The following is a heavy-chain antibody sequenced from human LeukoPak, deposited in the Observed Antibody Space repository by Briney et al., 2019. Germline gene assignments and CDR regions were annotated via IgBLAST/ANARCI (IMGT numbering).Heavy chain of an antibody. J-gene: IGHJ4*02. CDR3: ARDPPHYSSSWYYFDY. D-gene: IGHD6-13*01. V-gene: IGHV3-33*01. CDR2: ICYDGSNK. Sequence: GRSLRLSCAASGFTFSNYVMHWVRQAPGKGLEWVAVICYDGSNKYYADSVKGRFTISRDYSKNTLYLQMNSLRAEDTALYYCARDPPHYSSSWYYFDYWGQGTLVTVSS. CDR1: GFTFSNYV.